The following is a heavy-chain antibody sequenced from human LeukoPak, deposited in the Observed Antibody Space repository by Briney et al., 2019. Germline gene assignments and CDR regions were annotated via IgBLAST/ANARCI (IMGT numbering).Heavy chain of an antibody. CDR2: ISLTGQT. D-gene: IGHD1-26*01. CDR1: DGSISSTNW. V-gene: IGHV4-4*02. CDR3: SRESGPFCPFGY. Sequence: SQTLSLTCGVSDGSISSTNWWSWVRQSPGQGLEGIGEISLTGQTNYNPSLRGRVTMSLDESSNHLSLHLTSVTAADTATYYCSRESGPFCPFGYWGQGTLVIVSS. J-gene: IGHJ4*02.